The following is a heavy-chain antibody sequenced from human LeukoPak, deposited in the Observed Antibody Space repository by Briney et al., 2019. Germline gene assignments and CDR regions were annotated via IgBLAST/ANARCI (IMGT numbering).Heavy chain of an antibody. CDR2: IFDNGGT. J-gene: IGHJ4*02. CDR3: ARHLSSSWYYFDY. Sequence: SETLSLTCTVSGGSVSSGSYHWSWIRQPPGKGLEWIGYIFDNGGTNYSPSLKSRVTISVDTSKNQSSLKLSSVTAADTAVYYCARHLSSSWYYFDYWGQGTLVTVSS. CDR1: GGSVSSGSYH. V-gene: IGHV4-61*01. D-gene: IGHD6-13*01.